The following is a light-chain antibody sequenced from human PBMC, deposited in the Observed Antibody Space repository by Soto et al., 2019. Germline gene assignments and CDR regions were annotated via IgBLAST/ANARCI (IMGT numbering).Light chain of an antibody. Sequence: DIQMTQSPSSLSASVGYRITITCRASQDISNYLAWYQQKPGKVPKLLIYSASTLQSGVPSRFSGSGSGTDFTLTISSLQPEDVATYFCQKYNSALTFGQGTQLEIK. V-gene: IGKV1-27*01. CDR1: QDISNY. J-gene: IGKJ5*01. CDR2: SAS. CDR3: QKYNSALT.